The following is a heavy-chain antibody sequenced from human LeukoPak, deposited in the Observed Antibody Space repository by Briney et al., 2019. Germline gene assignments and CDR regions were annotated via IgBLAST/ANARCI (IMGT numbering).Heavy chain of an antibody. CDR3: ATLAGKFDY. J-gene: IGHJ4*02. CDR2: IYYSGST. Sequence: SETLSLTCAVSGGSFSGYYWSWIRQPPGKGLEWIGYIYYSGSTYYNPSLKSRVTISVDKSKNQFSLKPNSVTAADTAFYYCATLAGKFDYWGQGTLVTVSS. CDR1: GGSFSGYY. D-gene: IGHD6-19*01. V-gene: IGHV4-59*12.